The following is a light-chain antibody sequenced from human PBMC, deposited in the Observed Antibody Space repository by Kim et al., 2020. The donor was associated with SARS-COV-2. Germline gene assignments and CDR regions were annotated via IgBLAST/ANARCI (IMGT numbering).Light chain of an antibody. V-gene: IGLV3-19*01. CDR3: NSRDSNDNVV. CDR2: GKN. Sequence: VALRQTGRITCQGDSLRSYYATWYQQKPGQAPIVVIYGKNNRPSGIPDRFSGSSSGNTASLTITGTQAGDEADYYCNSRDSNDNVVFGGGTQLTVL. CDR1: SLRSYY. J-gene: IGLJ2*01.